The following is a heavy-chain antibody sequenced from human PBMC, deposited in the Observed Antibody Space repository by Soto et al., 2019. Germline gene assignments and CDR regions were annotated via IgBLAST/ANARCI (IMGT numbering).Heavy chain of an antibody. Sequence: GGSLRLSCAASGFTFSSYAMSWVRQAPGKGLEWVSAISGSGGSTYYADSVKGRFTISRDNSKNTLYLQMNSLRAEDTAVYYCAKGFSYDFWSGYPYYFDYWGQGTLVSVSS. CDR2: ISGSGGST. CDR1: GFTFSSYA. J-gene: IGHJ4*02. V-gene: IGHV3-23*01. CDR3: AKGFSYDFWSGYPYYFDY. D-gene: IGHD3-3*01.